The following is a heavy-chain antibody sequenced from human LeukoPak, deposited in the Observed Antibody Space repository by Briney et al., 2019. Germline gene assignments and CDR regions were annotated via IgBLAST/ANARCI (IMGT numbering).Heavy chain of an antibody. J-gene: IGHJ4*02. V-gene: IGHV3-30*18. CDR2: ISYDGGKK. D-gene: IGHD6-19*01. Sequence: PGTSLRLSCAASGFTSSGSDMHWVRQAPGKGLEWVATISYDGGKKNYAAAVQGRFTVSRDNPVNTLNLQMNSLRVEDTALYYCAKDGQAVGEYYFDYWGQGTLVTVSS. CDR3: AKDGQAVGEYYFDY. CDR1: GFTSSGSD.